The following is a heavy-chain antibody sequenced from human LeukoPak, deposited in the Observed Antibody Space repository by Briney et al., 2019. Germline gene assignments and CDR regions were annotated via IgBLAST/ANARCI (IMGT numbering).Heavy chain of an antibody. CDR3: ASGGIYCSGGSCYRDY. CDR1: GYTLTELS. J-gene: IGHJ4*02. CDR2: INPNSGGT. D-gene: IGHD2-15*01. Sequence: ASVKVSCKVSGYTLTELSMHWVRQAPGQGLEWMGRINPNSGGTNYAQKFQGRVTMTRDTSISTAYMELSRLRSDDTAVYYCASGGIYCSGGSCYRDYWGQGTLVTVSS. V-gene: IGHV1-2*06.